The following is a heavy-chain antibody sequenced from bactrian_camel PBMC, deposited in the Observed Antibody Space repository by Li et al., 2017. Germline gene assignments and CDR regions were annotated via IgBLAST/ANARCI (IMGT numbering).Heavy chain of an antibody. J-gene: IGHJ4*01. CDR3: AARTYGGSWPSNSLFNEDEYNY. V-gene: IGHV3S6*01. D-gene: IGHD6*01. CDR1: GSTIMNRC. Sequence: HVQLVESGGGSVQAGGSLRLSCTASGSTIMNRCMGWFRQAPFKGREGVASFDIDGKVKYYADSVKGRFTMSHDKTKNTFYLQIDNLKPEDSAMFYCAARTYGGSWPSNSLFNEDEYNYWGQGTQVTVSS. CDR2: FDIDGKVK.